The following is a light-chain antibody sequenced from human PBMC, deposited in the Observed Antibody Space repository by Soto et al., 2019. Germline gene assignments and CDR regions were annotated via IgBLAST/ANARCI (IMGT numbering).Light chain of an antibody. J-gene: IGLJ2*01. CDR1: SSNIGGTNY. CDR2: SNN. V-gene: IGLV1-47*02. Sequence: QSVLTQPPSASGTPGQRVFISCSGSSSNIGGTNYAYWYQQLPGAAPKLLMHSNNLRPSGVPERISGSKSGTSASLAISGLRSEDEAVYYCASWDDTLGAVTVGGGTK. CDR3: ASWDDTLGAVT.